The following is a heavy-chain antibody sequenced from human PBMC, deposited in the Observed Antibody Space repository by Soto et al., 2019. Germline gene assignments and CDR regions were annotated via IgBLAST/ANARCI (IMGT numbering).Heavy chain of an antibody. CDR1: GGSINSYW. D-gene: IGHD2-2*01. CDR3: ARDIGSYAYAEGY. J-gene: IGHJ4*02. V-gene: IGHV4-4*07. CDR2: VYSSGTT. Sequence: SETLSLTCSVSGGSINSYWWSWIRQPVGKGLEWIGRVYSSGTTDYNPSLNSRATMSVETSKNQFSLKLTSVTAADTAVYYCARDIGSYAYAEGYWGQGIQVT.